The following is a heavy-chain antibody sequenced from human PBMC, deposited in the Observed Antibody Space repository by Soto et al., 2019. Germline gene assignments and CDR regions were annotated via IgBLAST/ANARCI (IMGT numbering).Heavy chain of an antibody. D-gene: IGHD6-13*01. CDR3: ARAAIHGSSWYFWFDP. CDR1: GGTFSRHA. V-gene: IGHV1-69*13. CDR2: IIPLFGTT. Sequence: SVKISCKTSGGTFSRHAINWGRQAPGQGLEWMGRIIPLFGTTNYAQKFKGRVNISADESSSTAYNELSSLTSEDAAVYYCARAAIHGSSWYFWFDPWGQGTLVTVSS. J-gene: IGHJ5*02.